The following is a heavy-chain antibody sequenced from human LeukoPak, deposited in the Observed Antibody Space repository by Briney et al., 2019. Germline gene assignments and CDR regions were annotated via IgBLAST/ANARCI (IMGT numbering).Heavy chain of an antibody. D-gene: IGHD2-15*01. Sequence: GASVKVSCKASGGTFSSYAISWVRQAPGQGLECMGGIIPIYGTANYAQKFQGRVTITADESTSTAYMELSSLRSEDTAVYYCARDPDGCSGGSCFFDYWGQGTLVTVSS. CDR3: ARDPDGCSGGSCFFDY. CDR1: GGTFSSYA. CDR2: IIPIYGTA. V-gene: IGHV1-69*13. J-gene: IGHJ4*02.